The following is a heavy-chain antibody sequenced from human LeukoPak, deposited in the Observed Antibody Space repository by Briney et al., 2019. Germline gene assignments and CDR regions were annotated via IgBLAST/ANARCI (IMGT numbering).Heavy chain of an antibody. V-gene: IGHV4-34*01. CDR3: ARYGPRWFFSRHYYYYMDV. CDR2: INHSGST. J-gene: IGHJ6*03. Sequence: SETLSLTCAVYGGSFSGYYWSWIRQPPGKGLEWIGEINHSGSTNYNPSLKSRVTISVDTSKNQFSLKLSSVTAADTAVYYCARYGPRWFFSRHYYYYMDVWGKGTTVTVSS. CDR1: GGSFSGYY. D-gene: IGHD2-15*01.